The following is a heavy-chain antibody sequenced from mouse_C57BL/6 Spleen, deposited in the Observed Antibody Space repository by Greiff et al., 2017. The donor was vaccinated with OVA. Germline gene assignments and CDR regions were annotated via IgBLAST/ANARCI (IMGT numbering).Heavy chain of an antibody. CDR3: EGDLYFDY. CDR1: GFTFTTYA. Sequence: EVKVVESGGGLVQPKGSLKLSCAASGFTFTTYAMHWVRQAPGKGLEWVARIRSKSSNYATYYADSVKARFTISREDSQSKLELQMNNLEADDAAMYDSEGDLYFDYWGQGTTLTVSS. V-gene: IGHV10-3*01. CDR2: IRSKSSNYAT. J-gene: IGHJ2*01.